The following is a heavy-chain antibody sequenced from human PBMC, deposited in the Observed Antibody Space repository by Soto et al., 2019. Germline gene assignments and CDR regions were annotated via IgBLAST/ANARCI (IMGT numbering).Heavy chain of an antibody. CDR3: ARGHYYYGMDV. CDR1: NGSVSSGTYS. J-gene: IGHJ6*02. V-gene: IGHV4-30-2*01. Sequence: TLSLTCTVSNGSVSSGTYSWSWVRQPPGKGLEWIGYIYYSGTTYYTPSLKSRLTMSMDRANDHFSLNLTSVTAADTAVYFCARGHYYYGMDVWGQGITVTVSS. CDR2: IYYSGTT.